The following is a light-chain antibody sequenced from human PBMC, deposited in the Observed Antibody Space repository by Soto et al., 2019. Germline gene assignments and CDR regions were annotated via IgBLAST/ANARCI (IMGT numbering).Light chain of an antibody. J-gene: IGKJ5*01. CDR1: QSISSY. CDR3: QQSYSMIT. Sequence: DIQMTQSPSTLSGSVGDRVTITCRASQSISSYLNWYQQKPGKAPKLLIYAASSLQSGVPSRFSGSGSGTDFTLTISSLQPEDFATYYCQQSYSMITFGQGTRLEIK. V-gene: IGKV1-39*01. CDR2: AAS.